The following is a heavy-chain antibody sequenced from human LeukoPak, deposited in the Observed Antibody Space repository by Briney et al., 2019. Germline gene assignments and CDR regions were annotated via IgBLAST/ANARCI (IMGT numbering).Heavy chain of an antibody. V-gene: IGHV4-61*02. CDR2: IYTSGST. CDR3: AIRYSSSSLAFDI. Sequence: SETLSLTCTVSGVSISSGSYYWSWIRQPAGKGLEWIGRIYTSGSTNYNPSLKSRVTISVDTSKNQFSLKLSSVTAADTAVYYCAIRYSSSSLAFDIWGQGTMVTVSS. CDR1: GVSISSGSYY. D-gene: IGHD6-6*01. J-gene: IGHJ3*02.